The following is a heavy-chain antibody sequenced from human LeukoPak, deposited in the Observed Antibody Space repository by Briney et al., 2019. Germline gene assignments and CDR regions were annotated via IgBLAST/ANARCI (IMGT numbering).Heavy chain of an antibody. D-gene: IGHD3-3*01. CDR2: ISAYNGQT. V-gene: IGHV1-18*01. J-gene: IGHJ4*02. Sequence: ASVKVSCTPSAYTFSRLGISWVRQAPGQGLEWMGWISAYNGQTKYAEKFQDRVTMTTDTSTSTAYMELRSLRSGDTAVYYCARTTTIFGVFTTPFDYWGQGTLVSVSS. CDR3: ARTTTIFGVFTTPFDY. CDR1: AYTFSRLG.